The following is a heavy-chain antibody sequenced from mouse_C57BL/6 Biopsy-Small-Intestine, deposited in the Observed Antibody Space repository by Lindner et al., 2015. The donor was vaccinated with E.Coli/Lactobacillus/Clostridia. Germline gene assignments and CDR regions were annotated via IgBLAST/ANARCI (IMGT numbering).Heavy chain of an antibody. J-gene: IGHJ3*01. CDR1: GFNIKDSY. CDR2: IDPEDGES. Sequence: VQLQESGAELVKPGASVKLSCTASGFNIKDSYMHWVKQRTEQGLEWIGRIDPEDGESKYAPKFQAKATITADTSSNTAYLQLSSLTSEDTAVYYCGRSDYYGSWFAYWGQGTLVIVSA. D-gene: IGHD1-1*01. CDR3: GRSDYYGSWFAY. V-gene: IGHV14-2*01.